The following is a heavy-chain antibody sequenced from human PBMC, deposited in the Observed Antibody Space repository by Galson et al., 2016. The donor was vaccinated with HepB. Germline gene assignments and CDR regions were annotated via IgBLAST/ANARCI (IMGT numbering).Heavy chain of an antibody. J-gene: IGHJ4*02. CDR2: IWFDGSYK. D-gene: IGHD2-15*01. V-gene: IGHV3-33*01. CDR1: GFIFSSYG. Sequence: SLRLSCAASGFIFSSYGKHWVRQAPGKGLEWVAVIWFDGSYKYYADSVKGRFTISRDNSNNALSLQMNSLRAEDTAVYYCARDVVGGAFDYGGQGTVVTVS. CDR3: ARDVVGGAFDY.